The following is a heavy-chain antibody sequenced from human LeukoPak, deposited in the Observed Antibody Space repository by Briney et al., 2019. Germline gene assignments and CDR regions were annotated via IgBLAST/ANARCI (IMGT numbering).Heavy chain of an antibody. V-gene: IGHV4-39*01. CDR3: VRRLASGDYHPLG. CDR1: GGSIRSSYYY. Sequence: SETLSLTCTVSGGSIRSSYYYWGWIRQPPGKGLEWIGSMYKNVITYYNPSLESRVTISVDMSKNQFSLKLNSVTAADTAVYYCVRRLASGDYHPLGWGQGTLVTVSS. J-gene: IGHJ4*02. CDR2: MYKNVIT. D-gene: IGHD1-26*01.